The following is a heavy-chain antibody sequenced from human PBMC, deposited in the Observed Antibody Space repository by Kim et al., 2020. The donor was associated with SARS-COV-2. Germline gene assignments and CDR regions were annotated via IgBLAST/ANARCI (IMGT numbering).Heavy chain of an antibody. J-gene: IGHJ4*02. V-gene: IGHV4-61*02. CDR3: ATYCSSTSCYPPGFDY. CDR1: GGSISSGSYY. CDR2: IYTSGST. D-gene: IGHD2-2*01. Sequence: SETLSLTCTVSGGSISSGSYYWSWIRQPAGKGLEWIGRIYTSGSTNYNPSLKSRVTISVDTSKNQFSLKLSSVTAADTAVYYCATYCSSTSCYPPGFDYWGQGTLVTVSS.